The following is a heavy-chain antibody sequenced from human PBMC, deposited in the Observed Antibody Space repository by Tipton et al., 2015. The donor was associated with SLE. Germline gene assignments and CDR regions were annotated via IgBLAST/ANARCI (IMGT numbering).Heavy chain of an antibody. J-gene: IGHJ2*01. CDR1: GGSISSYY. V-gene: IGHV4-59*08. Sequence: TLSLTCTVSGGSISSYYWSWIRQPPGKGLEWIGEINHGGSTNYNPSLKSRVTISVDTSKNQFSLKLSSVTAADTAVYYCARQNRDYYDSSGYYYLWYFDLWGRGTLVTVSS. CDR2: INHGGST. D-gene: IGHD3-22*01. CDR3: ARQNRDYYDSSGYYYLWYFDL.